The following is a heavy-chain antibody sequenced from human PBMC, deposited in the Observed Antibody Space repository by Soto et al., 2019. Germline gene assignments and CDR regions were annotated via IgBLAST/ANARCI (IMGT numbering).Heavy chain of an antibody. V-gene: IGHV3-53*01. D-gene: IGHD3-10*01. CDR1: GFSVSSNF. CDR3: ARDLNYGSGSYEGMDV. CDR2: IYSGGTT. J-gene: IGHJ6*02. Sequence: GGPLRPSFPAAGFSVSSNFMNWVPQAPGKGLEWVSVIYSGGTTYYADSVKGRFTISRDNSKNTVYLQMNRLRAEDTAVYYCARDLNYGSGSYEGMDVWGQGTTVTVSS.